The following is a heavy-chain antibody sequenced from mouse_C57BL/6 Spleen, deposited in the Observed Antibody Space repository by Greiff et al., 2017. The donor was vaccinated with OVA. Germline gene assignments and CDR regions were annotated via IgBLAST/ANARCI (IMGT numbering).Heavy chain of an antibody. Sequence: DVKLQESGPGLVKPSQSLSLTCSVTGYSITSGYFWNWIRQFPGNQLEWMGYRSYDGSNNYNPSLKNRISITRDTSKNQFLLKLNSVTTEDTATNYCAREGGYDGYYGYWGQGTTLTVSS. CDR1: GYSITSGYF. J-gene: IGHJ2*01. CDR2: RSYDGSN. V-gene: IGHV3-6*01. D-gene: IGHD2-3*01. CDR3: AREGGYDGYYGY.